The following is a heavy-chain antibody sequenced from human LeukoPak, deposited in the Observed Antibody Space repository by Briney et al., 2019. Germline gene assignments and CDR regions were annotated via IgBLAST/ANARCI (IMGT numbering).Heavy chain of an antibody. CDR3: ATVRITMVRGVMPRNYHGMDV. D-gene: IGHD3-10*01. CDR1: GYTLTELS. CDR2: FDPEDGET. V-gene: IGHV1-24*01. J-gene: IGHJ6*02. Sequence: ASVKVSCKVSGYTLTELSMHWVRQAPGKGLEWMGGFDPEDGETIYAQKFQGRVTMTEDTSTDTAYMELSSLRSEDTAVYYCATVRITMVRGVMPRNYHGMDVWGQGTTVTVSS.